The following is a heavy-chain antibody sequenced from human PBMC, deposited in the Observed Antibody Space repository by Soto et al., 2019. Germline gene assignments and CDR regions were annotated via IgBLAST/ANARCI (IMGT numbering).Heavy chain of an antibody. Sequence: GGSLRLSCAISGFSVSSNYLSWVRQAPGKGLEWVSVHYSGGSTYYADPVQGRFTISRDKPNNTLYLQMRRVRAEDTAVYFCARHRHPRGTVGATSPLDPWGQGTQVTVSS. CDR3: ARHRHPRGTVGATSPLDP. J-gene: IGHJ5*02. D-gene: IGHD1-26*01. CDR1: GFSVSSNY. V-gene: IGHV3-53*01. CDR2: HYSGGST.